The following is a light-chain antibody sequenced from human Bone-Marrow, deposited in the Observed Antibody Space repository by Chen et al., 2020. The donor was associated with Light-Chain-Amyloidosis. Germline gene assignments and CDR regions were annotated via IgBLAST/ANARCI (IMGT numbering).Light chain of an antibody. V-gene: IGKV3-15*01. J-gene: IGKJ1*01. CDR2: GIS. CDR1: QSVGFQ. Sequence: EVVMTQSPATLSASPGERATLSCRASQSVGFQLAWYQQKPGQAPRLLIFGISTRETGIPDRFSGSGSGTEFTLTITSLQSEAFAVYYCHQYNDWPLGGAFGQGTKVDIK. CDR3: HQYNDWPLGGA.